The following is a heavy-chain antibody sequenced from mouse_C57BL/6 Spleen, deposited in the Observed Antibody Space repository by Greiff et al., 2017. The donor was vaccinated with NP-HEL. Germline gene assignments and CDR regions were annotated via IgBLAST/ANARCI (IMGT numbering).Heavy chain of an antibody. Sequence: QVQLQQSGPELVKPGASVKLSCKASGYTFTSYDINWVKQRPGPGLEWIGWIYPRDGSTKYNEKFKGKATLTVDTSSSTAYMELHSLTSEDSAVYFCARRVYDGYYFYWYFDVWGTGTTVTVSS. J-gene: IGHJ1*03. V-gene: IGHV1-85*01. CDR3: ARRVYDGYYFYWYFDV. CDR2: IYPRDGST. D-gene: IGHD2-3*01. CDR1: GYTFTSYD.